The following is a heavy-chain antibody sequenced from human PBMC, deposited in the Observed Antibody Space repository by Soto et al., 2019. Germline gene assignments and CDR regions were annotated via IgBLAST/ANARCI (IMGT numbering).Heavy chain of an antibody. CDR1: VFSFTSYA. CDR2: ISGSGSNT. J-gene: IGHJ4*02. V-gene: IGHV3-23*01. CDR3: ESATATFES. D-gene: IGHD5-18*01. Sequence: GGSLRLSCASSVFSFTSYAVSLVLLTPGKGLEWVSAISGSGSNTFYADSVRGRFIISRDNSKNTVFLQMNNLRAEDTAVYFCESATATFESWGQGTRVHVSS.